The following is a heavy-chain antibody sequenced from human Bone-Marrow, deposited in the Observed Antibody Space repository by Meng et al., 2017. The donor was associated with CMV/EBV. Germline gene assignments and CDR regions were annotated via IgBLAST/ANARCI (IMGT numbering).Heavy chain of an antibody. CDR1: GGSISSSSYY. CDR3: YSSGYFNY. J-gene: IGHJ4*02. V-gene: IGHV4-39*07. CDR2: IYYSGST. D-gene: IGHD3-22*01. Sequence: GSLRLSCTVSGGSISSSSYYWGWIRQPPGKGLEWIGSIYYSGSTYYNPSLKSRVTISVDTSKNQFSLKLSSVTAAATAVYYCYSSGYFNYWAQGTLLTFPS.